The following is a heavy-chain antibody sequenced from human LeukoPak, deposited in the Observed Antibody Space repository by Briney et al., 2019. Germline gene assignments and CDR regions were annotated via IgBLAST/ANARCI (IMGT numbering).Heavy chain of an antibody. D-gene: IGHD3-22*01. Sequence: GGSLRLSCAASGFAFSTYAMSWVRQAPGKGLEWVSSISGSGSNTYYADSVKGQFTISRDNSHNTLYLQMNSLRAEDTAVYYCARYYDSSGYTPGGMDVWGQGTTVTVSS. CDR2: ISGSGSNT. V-gene: IGHV3-23*01. CDR1: GFAFSTYA. J-gene: IGHJ6*02. CDR3: ARYYDSSGYTPGGMDV.